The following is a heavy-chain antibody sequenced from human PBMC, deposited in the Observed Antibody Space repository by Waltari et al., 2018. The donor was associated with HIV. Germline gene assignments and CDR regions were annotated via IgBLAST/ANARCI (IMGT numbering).Heavy chain of an antibody. J-gene: IGHJ3*02. Sequence: EVQLVQSGAEVRKSGESLKISCKASGYTFTNYWTAWGRQMSGEGLEWMGIIYPFDSDTRYNPSFEGQITISADKSLATAYLEWSNLNASDAAIYYCARLFYYDTTGYINNAFDIWGQGTVVTVS. V-gene: IGHV5-51*03. CDR3: ARLFYYDTTGYINNAFDI. D-gene: IGHD3-22*01. CDR1: GYTFTNYW. CDR2: IYPFDSDT.